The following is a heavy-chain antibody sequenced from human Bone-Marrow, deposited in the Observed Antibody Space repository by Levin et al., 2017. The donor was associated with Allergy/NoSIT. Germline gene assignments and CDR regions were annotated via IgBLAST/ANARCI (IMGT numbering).Heavy chain of an antibody. J-gene: IGHJ4*02. Sequence: LAGGSLRLSCIASGFSFGIYPMSWIRQTPGKGLEWVAYIGTGINSEYYADSVRGRFTISRDNSKNSVSLHMTSLTADDTAIYYCAKEDFISWSSYSDAWGQGTLVTVSS. CDR3: AKEDFISWSSYSDA. CDR1: GFSFGIYP. D-gene: IGHD2-8*02. CDR2: IGTGINSE. V-gene: IGHV3-23*01.